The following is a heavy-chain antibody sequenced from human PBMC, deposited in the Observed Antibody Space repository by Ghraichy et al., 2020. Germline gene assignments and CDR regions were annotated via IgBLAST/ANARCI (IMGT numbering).Heavy chain of an antibody. D-gene: IGHD5-12*01. CDR2: IKSKTDGGKT. Sequence: GGSLRPSCAASGFTFSNAWMSWVRQAPGKGLEWVGRIKSKTDGGKTDYAAPVKGRFTISRDDSKNTLYLQMNSLKTEDTAVYYCTRGWLFDYWGQGTLVTVSS. J-gene: IGHJ4*02. CDR1: GFTFSNAW. CDR3: TRGWLFDY. V-gene: IGHV3-15*01.